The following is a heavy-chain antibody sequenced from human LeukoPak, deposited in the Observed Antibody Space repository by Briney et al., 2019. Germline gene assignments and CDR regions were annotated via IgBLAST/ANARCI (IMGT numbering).Heavy chain of an antibody. D-gene: IGHD4-23*01. CDR2: IYYSGST. CDR1: GGSISSSSYY. V-gene: IGHV4-39*01. J-gene: IGHJ4*02. CDR3: ARSLDYGGNDY. Sequence: LETLSLTCTVSGGSISSSSYYWGWIRQPPGKGLEWIGSIYYSGSTYYNPSLKSRVTISVDTSKNQFSLKLSSVTAADTAVYYCARSLDYGGNDYWGQGTLVTVSS.